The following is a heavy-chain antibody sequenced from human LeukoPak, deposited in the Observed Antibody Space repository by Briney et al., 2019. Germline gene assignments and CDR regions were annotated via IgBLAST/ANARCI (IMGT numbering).Heavy chain of an antibody. CDR2: INHSGST. J-gene: IGHJ2*01. D-gene: IGHD4-23*01. Sequence: SETLSLTCAVYGGSFSGYYWSWIRQPPGQGLQWIGEINHSGSTNYNPSLKSRVTISVDTSKNQFSLKLSSVTAADTAVYYCARGQPYGGNPAPRYRPSWYFDLWGRGTLVTVSS. CDR1: GGSFSGYY. V-gene: IGHV4-34*01. CDR3: ARGQPYGGNPAPRYRPSWYFDL.